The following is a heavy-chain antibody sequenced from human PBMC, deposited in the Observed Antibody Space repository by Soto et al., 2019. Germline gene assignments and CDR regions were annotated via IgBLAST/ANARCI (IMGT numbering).Heavy chain of an antibody. D-gene: IGHD3-16*01. Sequence: QVQLVESGGGVVQPGRSLRLSCAASGFTFNTYAMHWVRQAPGKGLEWVAVISYDGSNKYYADSVKGRFTISGDNSKNTLYLEMNSLRAEDTAVYYWAKDGGLRLAFYFDYWGQGTLVTVSS. J-gene: IGHJ4*02. CDR3: AKDGGLRLAFYFDY. CDR2: ISYDGSNK. CDR1: GFTFNTYA. V-gene: IGHV3-30*18.